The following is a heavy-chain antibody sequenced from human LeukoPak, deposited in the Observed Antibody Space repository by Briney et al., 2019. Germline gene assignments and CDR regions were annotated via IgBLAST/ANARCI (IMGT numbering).Heavy chain of an antibody. Sequence: ASVKVSCKASGGTFSSYAFSWVRQAPGQGLEWMGRIIPILGIANYAQKFQGRVTITADKSTSTAYMELSSLRSEDTAVYYCARDRQGGGKCSGGSCPNGDYWGQGTLVTVSS. D-gene: IGHD2-15*01. CDR3: ARDRQGGGKCSGGSCPNGDY. CDR2: IIPILGIA. V-gene: IGHV1-69*04. J-gene: IGHJ4*02. CDR1: GGTFSSYA.